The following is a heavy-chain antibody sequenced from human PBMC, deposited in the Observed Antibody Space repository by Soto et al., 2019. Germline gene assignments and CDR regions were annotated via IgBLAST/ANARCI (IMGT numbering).Heavy chain of an antibody. CDR1: GFTVTDHY. CDR3: AIGLQWADH. Sequence: SGGSLRLSCAVSGFTVTDHYVNWVRQAPGKGLEWVSVIYIGGATYYRDSVQGRFTLSRDPSDNSVSLHMNNLTVADTAVYFCAIGLQWADHWGLGTLVTVSS. J-gene: IGHJ5*02. D-gene: IGHD1-26*01. CDR2: IYIGGAT. V-gene: IGHV3-53*01.